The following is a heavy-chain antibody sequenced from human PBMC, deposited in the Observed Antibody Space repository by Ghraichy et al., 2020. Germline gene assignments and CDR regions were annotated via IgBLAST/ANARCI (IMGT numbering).Heavy chain of an antibody. V-gene: IGHV3-23*01. CDR1: GFSFSSYW. J-gene: IGHJ4*02. CDR2: IGRSGGNT. CDR3: AKERLPYGSGTHDY. Sequence: GGALRLSCAASGFSFSSYWMHWVRQAPGKGLRWVSGIGRSGGNTYYADSVKGRFSISRDNSKNTLYLQMNSLRAEDTAIYFCAKERLPYGSGTHDYWGQGTLVTVSS. D-gene: IGHD3-10*01.